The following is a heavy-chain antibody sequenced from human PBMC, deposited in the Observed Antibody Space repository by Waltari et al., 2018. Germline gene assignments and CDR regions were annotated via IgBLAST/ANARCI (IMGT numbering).Heavy chain of an antibody. Sequence: EVQLVESGGGVVQPGGARRLSCAASGFTFDDSTMHWVRQAPGKGLEWVSLISVDGGSTYYADSVKGRFTISRDNRKNSLYLQMNSLRPEDTALYYCLPGSWDHWGQGTLVTVSS. CDR2: ISVDGGST. CDR1: GFTFDDST. V-gene: IGHV3-43*02. J-gene: IGHJ4*02. CDR3: LPGSWDH. D-gene: IGHD2-15*01.